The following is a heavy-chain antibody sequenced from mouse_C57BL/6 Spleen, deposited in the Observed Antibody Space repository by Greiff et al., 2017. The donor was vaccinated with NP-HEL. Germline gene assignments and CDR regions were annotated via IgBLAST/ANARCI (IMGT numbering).Heavy chain of an antibody. CDR1: GFTFSSYA. CDR3: ARDLFDYDVGYAMDY. V-gene: IGHV5-4*01. J-gene: IGHJ4*01. D-gene: IGHD2-4*01. CDR2: ISDGGSYT. Sequence: EVKLMESGGGLVKPGGSLKLSCAASGFTFSSYAMSWVRQTPEKRLEWVATISDGGSYTYYPDNVKGRFTISRDNAKNNLYLQMSQLKSEDTAMYYCARDLFDYDVGYAMDYWGQGTSVTVSS.